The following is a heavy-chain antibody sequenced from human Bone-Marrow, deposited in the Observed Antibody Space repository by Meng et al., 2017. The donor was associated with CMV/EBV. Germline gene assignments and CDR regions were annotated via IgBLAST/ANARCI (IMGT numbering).Heavy chain of an antibody. V-gene: IGHV4-34*01. Sequence: LRWTRQPPGTGLEWIGEINHSGRPNYNPSLKSRVTISVDTSKNQFSLQLSSVTAADTAVYYCARGRSQTPGYSSSWYLVKSGWFDPWGQGTLVTVSS. J-gene: IGHJ5*02. CDR3: ARGRSQTPGYSSSWYLVKSGWFDP. CDR2: INHSGRP. D-gene: IGHD6-13*01.